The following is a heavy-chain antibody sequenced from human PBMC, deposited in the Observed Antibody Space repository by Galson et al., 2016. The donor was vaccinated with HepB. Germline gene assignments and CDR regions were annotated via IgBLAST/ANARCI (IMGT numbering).Heavy chain of an antibody. V-gene: IGHV1-18*01. CDR1: GYSFSSYG. CDR2: ISAYNWNT. Sequence: SVKVSCKASGYSFSSYGVSCVRQAPGQGLEWMGWISAYNWNTEYAQDVQDRVTMSTDASTSTAYMELRSLRSDDTALYYCARDSWFYGSGNYYPFDYWGQGTLITVSS. J-gene: IGHJ4*02. CDR3: ARDSWFYGSGNYYPFDY. D-gene: IGHD3-10*01.